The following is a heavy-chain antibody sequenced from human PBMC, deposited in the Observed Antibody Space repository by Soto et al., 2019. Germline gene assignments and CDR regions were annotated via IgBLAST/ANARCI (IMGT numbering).Heavy chain of an antibody. J-gene: IGHJ6*02. CDR1: GFTFSSYG. CDR2: ISYDGSNK. V-gene: IGHV3-30*18. Sequence: QVQLVESGGGVVQPGRSLRLSCAASGFTFSSYGMHWVRQAPGKGMEWVAVISYDGSNKYYADSVKGRFTISRDNSKNTLYRQMNSLRAADTAVYYCAKDWTWFGEFIEQDYYNGMDVWGQGTTVTVSS. D-gene: IGHD3-10*01. CDR3: AKDWTWFGEFIEQDYYNGMDV.